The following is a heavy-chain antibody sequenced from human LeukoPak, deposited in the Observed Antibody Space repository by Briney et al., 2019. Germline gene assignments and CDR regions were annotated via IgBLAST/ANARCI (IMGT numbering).Heavy chain of an antibody. D-gene: IGHD2-21*01. V-gene: IGHV5-51*01. CDR2: IYPGDSDT. CDR1: GYSFTSYW. CDR3: ARRTVVANFDY. J-gene: IGHJ4*02. Sequence: GESLKISCEGSGYSFTSYWIGWVRQMPGKGLERMGIIYPGDSDTRYSPSFQGQVTISADKSISTAYLQWSGLKASDTAMYYCARRTVVANFDYWGQGTLVTVSS.